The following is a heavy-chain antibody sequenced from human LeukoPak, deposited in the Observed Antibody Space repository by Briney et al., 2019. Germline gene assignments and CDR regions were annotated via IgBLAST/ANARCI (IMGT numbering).Heavy chain of an antibody. V-gene: IGHV3-21*01. Sequence: GGSLRLSCAASGFTFSSYNMNWVRQAPGKGLEWVSLISSDTSYIHYADSVKGRFTISRDSSKNTVYLQMNSLRPEDTAVYSCARDGDQQGEYFQHWGQGTLVTVSS. CDR2: ISSDTSYI. CDR1: GFTFSSYN. CDR3: ARDGDQQGEYFQH. D-gene: IGHD6-13*01. J-gene: IGHJ1*01.